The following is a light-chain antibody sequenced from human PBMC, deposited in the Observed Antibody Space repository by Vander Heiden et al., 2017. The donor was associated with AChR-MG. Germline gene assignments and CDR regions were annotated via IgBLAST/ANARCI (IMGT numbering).Light chain of an antibody. CDR3: AAWDDRLNGRV. V-gene: IGLV1-36*01. CDR2: YDD. CDR1: SSNIGNNA. J-gene: IGLJ3*02. Sequence: QSVLTQPPSVSDAPSQRVTISGSGSSSNIGNNAVNWYQQLPGKAPKLLIYYDDLLPSGVSDRFSGSKSGTSASLAISGLQSEDEADYYCAAWDDRLNGRVFGGGTKLTVL.